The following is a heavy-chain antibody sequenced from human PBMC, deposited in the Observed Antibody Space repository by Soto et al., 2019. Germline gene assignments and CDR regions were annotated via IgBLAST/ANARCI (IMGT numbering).Heavy chain of an antibody. Sequence: GGSLRLSCAASGFTFSSYGMHWVRQAPGKGLEWVAVISYDGSNKYYADSVKGRFTISRDNSKNTLYLQMNSLRAEDTAVYYCAKCLVLRYFDQHDYWGQGTLVTVSS. CDR1: GFTFSSYG. J-gene: IGHJ4*02. CDR3: AKCLVLRYFDQHDY. V-gene: IGHV3-30*18. CDR2: ISYDGSNK. D-gene: IGHD3-9*01.